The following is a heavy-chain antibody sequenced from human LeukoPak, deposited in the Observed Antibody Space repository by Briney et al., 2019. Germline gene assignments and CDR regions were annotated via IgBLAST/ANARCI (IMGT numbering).Heavy chain of an antibody. Sequence: PGGSLRLSCAASGFSFENSWMTWVRQAPGKGLEWVASMKQDGSEKYYVDSVKGRSTISRDNARDPLYLQMNSLRDDDTAVYFCATPGNTWRFEYWGQGTLVTVSS. J-gene: IGHJ4*02. D-gene: IGHD1-14*01. V-gene: IGHV3-7*01. CDR2: MKQDGSEK. CDR1: GFSFENSW. CDR3: ATPGNTWRFEY.